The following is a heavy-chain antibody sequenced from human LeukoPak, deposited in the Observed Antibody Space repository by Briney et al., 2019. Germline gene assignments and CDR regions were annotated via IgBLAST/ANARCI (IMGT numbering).Heavy chain of an antibody. V-gene: IGHV3-30*02. CDR3: AKGHYKDIDDAFDI. Sequence: GGSLRLSCAASGFTFSSYGMHWVRQAPGKGLEWTAFIRYDGSNKYYADSVKGRFTISRDNSKNTLYLQMNSLRAEDTAVYYCAKGHYKDIDDAFDIWGQGTMVTVSS. J-gene: IGHJ3*02. D-gene: IGHD5-12*01. CDR2: IRYDGSNK. CDR1: GFTFSSYG.